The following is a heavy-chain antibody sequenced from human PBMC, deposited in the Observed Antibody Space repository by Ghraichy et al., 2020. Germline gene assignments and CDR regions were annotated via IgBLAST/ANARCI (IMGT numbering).Heavy chain of an antibody. CDR1: GFTFSSYG. D-gene: IGHD3-9*01. Sequence: LSLTCAASGFTFSSYGMHWVRQAPGKGLEWVAFIRYDGSNKYYADSVKGRFTISRDNSKNTLYLQMNSLRAEDTAVYYCAKDARYFDWLLLSTDYYGMDVWGQGTTVTVSS. CDR2: IRYDGSNK. V-gene: IGHV3-30*02. CDR3: AKDARYFDWLLLSTDYYGMDV. J-gene: IGHJ6*02.